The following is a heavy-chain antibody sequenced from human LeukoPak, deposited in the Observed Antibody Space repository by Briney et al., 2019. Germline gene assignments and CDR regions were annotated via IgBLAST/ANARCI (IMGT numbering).Heavy chain of an antibody. CDR1: GGSFSGYY. J-gene: IGHJ4*02. CDR3: ASDGVPAATVR. Sequence: SETLSLTCAVYGGSFSGYYWSWIRQPPGKGLEWIGEINHSGSTNYNPSLKSRVTISVDTSKNQFSLKLSSVTAADTAVYYCASDGVPAATVRWGQGTLVTVSS. V-gene: IGHV4-34*01. CDR2: INHSGST. D-gene: IGHD2-2*01.